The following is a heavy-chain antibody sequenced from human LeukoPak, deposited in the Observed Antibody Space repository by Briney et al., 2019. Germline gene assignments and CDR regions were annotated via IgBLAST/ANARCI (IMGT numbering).Heavy chain of an antibody. J-gene: IGHJ4*02. CDR3: ARPSSNIAVAAYFDY. D-gene: IGHD6-19*01. Sequence: GGSLRLSCAASGFTFDDYGMIWVRQAPGKGLEWVSGINWNGGSTGYADSVKGRFTISRDNAKNSLYLQMNSLRAEDTALYYCARPSSNIAVAAYFDYWGQGTLVTVSS. CDR2: INWNGGST. V-gene: IGHV3-20*04. CDR1: GFTFDDYG.